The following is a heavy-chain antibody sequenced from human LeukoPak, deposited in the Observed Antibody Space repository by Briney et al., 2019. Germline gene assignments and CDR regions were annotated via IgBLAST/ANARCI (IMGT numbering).Heavy chain of an antibody. CDR2: ISSSGSTI. CDR1: GFTFSDYY. Sequence: GGSLRLSCAASGFTFSDYYMSWIRQAPGKGLEWVSYISSSGSTIYYADSVKGRFTISRDNAKNSLYLQMNSLRAEDTAVYYCHLWLSNDAFDIWGQGTMVTVSS. V-gene: IGHV3-11*04. J-gene: IGHJ3*02. D-gene: IGHD6-19*01. CDR3: HLWLSNDAFDI.